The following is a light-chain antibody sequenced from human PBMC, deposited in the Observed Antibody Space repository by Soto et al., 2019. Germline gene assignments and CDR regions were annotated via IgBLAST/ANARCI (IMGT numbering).Light chain of an antibody. J-gene: IGKJ1*01. V-gene: IGKV4-1*01. CDR2: WAS. CDR1: QSVLYSSNNKNN. CDR3: QQYYSTPRT. Sequence: DIVMTQSPDSLAVSLGERATINCKSSQSVLYSSNNKNNLAWYQQKPGQPPKLLIYWASTRESGVPERFSGSGSGTDFTLTISSLQAEDVAGYYCQQYYSTPRTFGQGTKVEIK.